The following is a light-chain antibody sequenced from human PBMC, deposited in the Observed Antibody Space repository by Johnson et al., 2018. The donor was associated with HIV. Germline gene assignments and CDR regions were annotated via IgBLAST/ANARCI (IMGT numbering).Light chain of an antibody. CDR2: ENH. Sequence: QSVLTQPPSVSAAPGQKVTISCSGSSSNIGNNYVSWYQQLPGTAPKLLIYENHKRPSGIPDRFSGSKSGTSATLGITGLQTGDEADYYCGTWDTSLSALYVFRTGTKVTVL. CDR3: GTWDTSLSALYV. J-gene: IGLJ1*01. V-gene: IGLV1-51*02. CDR1: SSNIGNNY.